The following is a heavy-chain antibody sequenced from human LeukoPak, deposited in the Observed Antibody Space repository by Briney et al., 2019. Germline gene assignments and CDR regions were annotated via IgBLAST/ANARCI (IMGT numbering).Heavy chain of an antibody. D-gene: IGHD6-13*01. J-gene: IGHJ4*02. CDR1: GFTFDDYT. Sequence: GGSLRLSCAASGFTFDDYTMHWVRQAPGKGLEWVSLISWDGGSIYYADSVKGRFTISRDNSKNSLYLQMNSLRTEDTALYYCAKDILAAAGTLSDYFDYWGQGTLVTVSS. CDR2: ISWDGGSI. V-gene: IGHV3-43*01. CDR3: AKDILAAAGTLSDYFDY.